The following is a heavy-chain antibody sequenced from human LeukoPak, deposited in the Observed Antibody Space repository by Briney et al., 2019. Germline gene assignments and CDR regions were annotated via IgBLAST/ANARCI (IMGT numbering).Heavy chain of an antibody. D-gene: IGHD4-23*01. V-gene: IGHV3-74*01. CDR1: GFTFSSYW. Sequence: PGGSLRLSCAASGFTFSSYWMHWVRQAPGMGLVWVSRINSDGSSTSYADSVKGRFTISRDNAKNTLYLQMNSLRAEDTAVYYCARDLRTPSDTNIAIDYWGQGTLVTVSS. CDR2: INSDGSST. J-gene: IGHJ4*02. CDR3: ARDLRTPSDTNIAIDY.